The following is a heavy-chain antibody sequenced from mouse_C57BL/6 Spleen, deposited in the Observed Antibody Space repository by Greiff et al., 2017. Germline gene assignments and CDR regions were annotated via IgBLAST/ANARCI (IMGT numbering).Heavy chain of an antibody. J-gene: IGHJ4*01. Sequence: QVQLQQSGAELARPGASVKLSCKASGYTFTSYGISWVKQRTGQGLEWIGEIYPRSGNTYYNEKFKGKATLTADKSSSTAYMELRSLTSEDSAVYFCARGGLGRNYAMDYWGQGTSVTVSS. CDR1: GYTFTSYG. CDR3: ARGGLGRNYAMDY. D-gene: IGHD4-1*01. CDR2: IYPRSGNT. V-gene: IGHV1-81*01.